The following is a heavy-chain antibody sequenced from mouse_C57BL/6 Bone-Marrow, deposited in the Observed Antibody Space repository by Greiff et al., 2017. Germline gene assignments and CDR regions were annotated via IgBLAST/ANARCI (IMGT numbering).Heavy chain of an antibody. V-gene: IGHV1-81*01. CDR1: GYTFTSYG. D-gene: IGHD2-2*01. CDR3: AREGVLLWLRRGY. Sequence: VHLVESGAELARPGASVKLSCKASGYTFTSYGISWVKQRTGQGLEWIGEIYPRSGNTYYNEKFKGKATLTADKSSSTAYMELRSLTSEDSAVYFCAREGVLLWLRRGYWGQGTTLTVSS. J-gene: IGHJ2*01. CDR2: IYPRSGNT.